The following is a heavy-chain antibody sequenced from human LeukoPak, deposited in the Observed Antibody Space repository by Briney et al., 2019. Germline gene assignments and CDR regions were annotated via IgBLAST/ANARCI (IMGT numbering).Heavy chain of an antibody. J-gene: IGHJ4*02. V-gene: IGHV3-33*01. CDR1: GFTLSTIG. D-gene: IGHD6-13*01. CDR2: IWYDGSNK. Sequence: GGSLRLSFSRHGFTLSTIGRQGVGQAPGKGLEWVAVIWYDGSNKYYADSVKGRFTISRDNSKNTLYLQMNSLRAEDTAVYYCAEKQQLVRGSDYWGQGTLVTVSS. CDR3: AEKQQLVRGSDY.